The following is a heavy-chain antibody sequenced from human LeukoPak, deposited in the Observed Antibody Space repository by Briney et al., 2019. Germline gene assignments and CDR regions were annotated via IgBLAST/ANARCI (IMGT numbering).Heavy chain of an antibody. CDR1: GYTFTSYY. V-gene: IGHV1-46*01. Sequence: GASVKVSCKASGYTFTSYYMHWVRQAPGQGLEWMGIINPSGGSTSYAQKFQGRVTMTRDTSTSTVYMELSSLRSEDTAVYYCAKDPSSFYYYYYMDVWGKGTTVTVSS. CDR3: AKDPSSFYYYYYMDV. J-gene: IGHJ6*03. CDR2: INPSGGST.